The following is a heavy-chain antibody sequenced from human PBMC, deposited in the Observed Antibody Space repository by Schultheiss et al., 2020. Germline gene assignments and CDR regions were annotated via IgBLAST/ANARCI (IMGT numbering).Heavy chain of an antibody. V-gene: IGHV4-61*08. CDR1: GGSISSGGYY. CDR3: ARASSWYLHFQH. Sequence: SETLSLTCTVSGGSISSGGYYWSWIRQHPGKGLEWIGYIYYSGSTNYNPSLKSRVTISVDTSKNQFSLKLSSVTAADTAVYYCARASSWYLHFQHWGQGTLVTVSS. CDR2: IYYSGST. J-gene: IGHJ1*01. D-gene: IGHD6-13*01.